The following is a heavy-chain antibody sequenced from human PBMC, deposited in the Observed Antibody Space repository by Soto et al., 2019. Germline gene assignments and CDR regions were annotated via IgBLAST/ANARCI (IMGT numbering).Heavy chain of an antibody. J-gene: IGHJ4*02. Sequence: QVQLVESGGGVVQPGRSLRLSCAASGFTFSSYGMHWVRQAPGKGLEWVAGISYDGSNKHHADSVKGRFSVSRDNSRNTLNLQMRSLRGEDTAVYYCAKQPKSGYDPSAFFDYWGQGILVTVTS. CDR2: ISYDGSNK. D-gene: IGHD5-12*01. CDR1: GFTFSSYG. V-gene: IGHV3-30*18. CDR3: AKQPKSGYDPSAFFDY.